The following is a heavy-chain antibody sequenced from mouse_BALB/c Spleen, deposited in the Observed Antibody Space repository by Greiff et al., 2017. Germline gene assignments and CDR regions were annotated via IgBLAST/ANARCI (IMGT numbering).Heavy chain of an antibody. CDR1: GFTFSSYG. CDR3: ARVDWAWFAY. D-gene: IGHD4-1*01. Sequence: EVMLVESGGGLVQPGGSLKLSCAASGFTFSSYGMSWVRQTPDKRLELVATINSNGGSTYYPDSVKGRFTISSDNAKNTLYLQMSSLKSEDTAMYYCARVDWAWFAYWGQGTLVTVSA. CDR2: INSNGGST. V-gene: IGHV5-6-3*01. J-gene: IGHJ3*01.